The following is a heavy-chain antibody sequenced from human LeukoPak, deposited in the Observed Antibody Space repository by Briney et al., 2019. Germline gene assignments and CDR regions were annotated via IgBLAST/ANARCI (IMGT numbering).Heavy chain of an antibody. J-gene: IGHJ4*02. Sequence: PGGSLRLSCAASGFTFSSYAMSWVRQAPGKGLEWVSAISGSGGSTYYADSVKGRFTISRDNAKNSLYLQMNSLRAEDTAVYYCARDLGSYFDYWGQGTLVTVSS. V-gene: IGHV3-23*01. CDR3: ARDLGSYFDY. D-gene: IGHD1-26*01. CDR1: GFTFSSYA. CDR2: ISGSGGST.